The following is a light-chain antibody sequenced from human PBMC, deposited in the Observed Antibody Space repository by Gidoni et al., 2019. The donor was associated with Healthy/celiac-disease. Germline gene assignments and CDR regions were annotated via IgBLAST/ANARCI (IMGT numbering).Light chain of an antibody. CDR2: MAS. Sequence: IQMTKYPSTLSSSVGDRVPCTCRASQSISSWLLWYQQKPGKAPKLLIYMASSLQSRVPSRCSGSGSGTEFTLTISSLQPDDFATYYCQQYNSYPLTFXGXTKVEIK. V-gene: IGKV1-5*03. CDR1: QSISSW. CDR3: QQYNSYPLT. J-gene: IGKJ4*01.